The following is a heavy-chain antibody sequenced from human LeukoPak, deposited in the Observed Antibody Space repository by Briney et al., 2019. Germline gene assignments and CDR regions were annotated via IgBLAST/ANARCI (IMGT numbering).Heavy chain of an antibody. V-gene: IGHV4-59*01. D-gene: IGHD3-10*01. CDR1: GGSISSYY. Sequence: SETLSLTCTVSGGSISSYYWSWIRQPPGKGLEWIGCIYYSGSTNYNPSLKSRVTISVDTSKNQFSLKLSSVTAADTAVYYCARDNSGHGDNGMDVWGQGTTVTVSS. J-gene: IGHJ6*02. CDR2: IYYSGST. CDR3: ARDNSGHGDNGMDV.